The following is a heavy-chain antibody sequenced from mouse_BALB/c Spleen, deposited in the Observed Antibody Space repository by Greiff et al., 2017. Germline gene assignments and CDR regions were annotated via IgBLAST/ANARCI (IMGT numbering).Heavy chain of an antibody. CDR2: ISDGGSYT. CDR3: ARDRDFTTAAY. V-gene: IGHV5-4*02. Sequence: EVKLVESGGGLVKPGGSLKLSCAASGFTFSDYYMYWVRQTPEKRLEWLATISDGGSYTYYPDSVKGRFTISRDNAKNNLYLQMSSLKSEDTAMYYCARDRDFTTAAYWGQGTLVTVSA. J-gene: IGHJ3*01. CDR1: GFTFSDYY. D-gene: IGHD1-2*01.